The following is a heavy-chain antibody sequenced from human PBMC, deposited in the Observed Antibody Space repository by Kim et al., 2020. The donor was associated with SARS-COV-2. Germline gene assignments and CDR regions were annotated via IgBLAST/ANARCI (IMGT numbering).Heavy chain of an antibody. CDR1: GFTFTNYA. V-gene: IGHV3-64D*06. J-gene: IGHJ4*02. D-gene: IGHD6-19*01. CDR2: ISSNGGNT. CDR3: AKEMRTGWYNFDY. Sequence: GGSLRLSCSASGFTFTNYAMHWVRQAPGKGLQYVSGISSNGGNTYYADSVKGRFTISRDNSKNILYLQMSSLGLEDTAMYYCAKEMRTGWYNFDYWGQGTLVSVSS.